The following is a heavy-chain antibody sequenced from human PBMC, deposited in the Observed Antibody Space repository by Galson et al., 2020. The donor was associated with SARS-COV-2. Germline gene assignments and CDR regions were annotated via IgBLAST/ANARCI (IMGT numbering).Heavy chain of an antibody. CDR3: ARAPDYYYYYMDA. Sequence: GSLRLSCAASGFTFSSYEMNWVRQAPGKGLEWVSYISSSGSTIYYADSVKGRFTISRDNAKNSLYLQMNSLRAEDTAVYYCARAPDYYYYYMDAWGKGTTVTISS. CDR2: ISSSGSTI. J-gene: IGHJ6*03. V-gene: IGHV3-48*03. CDR1: GFTFSSYE.